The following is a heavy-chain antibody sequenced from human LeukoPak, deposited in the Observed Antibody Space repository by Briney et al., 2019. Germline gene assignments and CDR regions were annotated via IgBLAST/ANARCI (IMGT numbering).Heavy chain of an antibody. D-gene: IGHD3-22*01. CDR2: INPNSGGT. CDR3: ARSFLIYYYDSSGYYIT. Sequence: ASVKVSCKASGYTFTGYYMHWVRQAPGQGLEWMGWINPNSGGTNYAQKFQGRVTMTRDTSISTAYMELSRLRSDDTAVYYCARSFLIYYYDSSGYYITWGQGTLVTVSS. V-gene: IGHV1-2*02. J-gene: IGHJ5*02. CDR1: GYTFTGYY.